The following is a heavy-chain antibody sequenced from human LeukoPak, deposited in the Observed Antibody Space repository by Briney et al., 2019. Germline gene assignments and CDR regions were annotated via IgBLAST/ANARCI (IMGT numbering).Heavy chain of an antibody. D-gene: IGHD5-12*01. V-gene: IGHV3-23*01. J-gene: IGHJ4*02. Sequence: QTGGSLRLSCAASGFTFSSYAMSWVRQAPGKGVEWVSAISGSGGSTYYADSVKGRFTISRDNSKNTLYLQMNSLRAEDTAVYYCAKVGGIVATTADHFDYWGQGTLVTVSS. CDR3: AKVGGIVATTADHFDY. CDR1: GFTFSSYA. CDR2: ISGSGGST.